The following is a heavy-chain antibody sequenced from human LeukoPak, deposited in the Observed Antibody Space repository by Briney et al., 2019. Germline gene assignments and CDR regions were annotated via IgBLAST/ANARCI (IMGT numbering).Heavy chain of an antibody. Sequence: SETLSLTCTVSGGSITSSSYYWGWIRQPPGKGLEWIGTIYHSGSTYYNPSLKSRVTISVDTSKNQSSLKLSSVTAADTAVYYCARDRGYYDSSGPLYYFDYWGQGTLVTVSS. J-gene: IGHJ4*02. CDR1: GGSITSSSYY. D-gene: IGHD3-22*01. CDR2: IYHSGST. CDR3: ARDRGYYDSSGPLYYFDY. V-gene: IGHV4-39*02.